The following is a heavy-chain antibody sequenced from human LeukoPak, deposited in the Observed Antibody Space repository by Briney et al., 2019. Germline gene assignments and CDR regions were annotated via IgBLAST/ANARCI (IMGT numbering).Heavy chain of an antibody. CDR2: IYYSGST. Sequence: SEALSLTCTVSGGSIISRSYYWGWIRQPPGKGLEGIGYIYYSGSTNYNPSLKSRVTISVDTSKNQFSLKLSSVTAADTAVYYCARAVAAAGYFDYWGQGTLVTVSS. D-gene: IGHD6-13*01. CDR1: GGSIISRSYY. CDR3: ARAVAAAGYFDY. V-gene: IGHV4-61*05. J-gene: IGHJ4*02.